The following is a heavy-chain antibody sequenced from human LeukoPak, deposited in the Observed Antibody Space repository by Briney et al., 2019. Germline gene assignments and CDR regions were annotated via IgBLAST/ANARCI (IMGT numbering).Heavy chain of an antibody. V-gene: IGHV1-2*02. Sequence: GGSVRVSCTASGYTFTGYYMHWVRQAPGQGLEWMGWINPNSGGTNYAQKFQGRVTMTSDTSISTAYMELSRLRSDDTAVYYCARSPDAAAAEAYYFDYWGQGTLVTVSS. D-gene: IGHD6-13*01. J-gene: IGHJ4*02. CDR2: INPNSGGT. CDR1: GYTFTGYY. CDR3: ARSPDAAAAEAYYFDY.